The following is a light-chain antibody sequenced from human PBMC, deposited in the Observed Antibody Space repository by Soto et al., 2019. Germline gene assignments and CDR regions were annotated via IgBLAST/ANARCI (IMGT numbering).Light chain of an antibody. CDR3: GSYNITSSPMI. Sequence: QSALTQPASVSGSPGQSITISCSGTTSDIGAYNYVSWYQHLPGKAPQLIIYDVTNRPSGVSSRFSGSKSGTTASLTISALQAEDEADYYCGSYNITSSPMIFGGGTKLTVL. J-gene: IGLJ2*01. CDR1: TSDIGAYNY. CDR2: DVT. V-gene: IGLV2-14*03.